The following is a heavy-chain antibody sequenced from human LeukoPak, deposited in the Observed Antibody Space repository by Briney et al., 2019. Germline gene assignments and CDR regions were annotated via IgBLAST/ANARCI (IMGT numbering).Heavy chain of an antibody. CDR1: GFSFISYE. Sequence: PGGSLRLSCAASGFSFISYEMNWVRQAPGKGLEWVSYISSSSSTIYYADSVKGRFTISRDNAKNSLYLQMNSLRAEDTAVYYCARVQNIATAGYDAFDIWGQGTMVTVSS. CDR2: ISSSSSTI. J-gene: IGHJ3*02. D-gene: IGHD6-13*01. V-gene: IGHV3-48*01. CDR3: ARVQNIATAGYDAFDI.